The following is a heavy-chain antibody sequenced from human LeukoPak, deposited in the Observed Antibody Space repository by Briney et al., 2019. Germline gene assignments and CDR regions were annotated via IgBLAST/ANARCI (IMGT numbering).Heavy chain of an antibody. V-gene: IGHV3-21*04. CDR2: ISSSSSYI. Sequence: PGGSLRLSCAASGFTFSSYSMNWVRQAPGKGLEWVTSISSSSSYIYYADSVKGRFTISRDNSKNTLYLQMNSLRAEDTAVYYCAKGGSVGATRMFDFWGQGTQVTVSS. D-gene: IGHD1-26*01. J-gene: IGHJ4*02. CDR3: AKGGSVGATRMFDF. CDR1: GFTFSSYS.